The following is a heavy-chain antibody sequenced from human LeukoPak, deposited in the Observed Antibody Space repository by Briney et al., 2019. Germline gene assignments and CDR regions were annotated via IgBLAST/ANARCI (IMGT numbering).Heavy chain of an antibody. V-gene: IGHV3-23*01. Sequence: GGSLRLSCAASGFAFNTYAMSWVRQPPGKGLEWVSSISGSGDTYYAESVKGRFTISRDNSKNTLSLQMNSLRAEDTALYYRTKAWGVFDPWGQGTLVTVSS. D-gene: IGHD3-16*01. CDR1: GFAFNTYA. J-gene: IGHJ5*02. CDR2: ISGSGDT. CDR3: TKAWGVFDP.